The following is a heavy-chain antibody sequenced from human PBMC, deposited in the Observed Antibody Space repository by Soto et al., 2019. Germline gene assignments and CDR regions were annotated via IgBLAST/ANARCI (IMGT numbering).Heavy chain of an antibody. CDR1: RYTFTKYF. J-gene: IGHJ4*02. Sequence: VASVKVSCKASRYTFTKYFTQWVRQAPGQGLEWMGRIIPISGAANYAQKFQGRVTITADKSTSTSYMELSSLRSEDTAVYYCARDMTRTVVPYFDFWGQGTLVTVSS. CDR3: ARDMTRTVVPYFDF. CDR2: IIPISGAA. V-gene: IGHV1-69*06. D-gene: IGHD1-7*01.